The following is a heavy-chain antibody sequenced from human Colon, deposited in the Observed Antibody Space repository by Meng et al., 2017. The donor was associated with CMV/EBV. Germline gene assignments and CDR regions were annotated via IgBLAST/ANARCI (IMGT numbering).Heavy chain of an antibody. D-gene: IGHD4-17*01. J-gene: IGHJ4*02. V-gene: IGHV1-18*01. Sequence: VQLVQSGAELQKPGAPVKGSCKASGYKFGIYGIIWVRQVPGQGLEWVGWISAENGNTNYAQKFQGRVTVTTDTSTKTAYMELRGLKSDDSAVYYCARAGAAVTTHFDLWGQGTLVTVSS. CDR2: ISAENGNT. CDR1: GYKFGIYG. CDR3: ARAGAAVTTHFDL.